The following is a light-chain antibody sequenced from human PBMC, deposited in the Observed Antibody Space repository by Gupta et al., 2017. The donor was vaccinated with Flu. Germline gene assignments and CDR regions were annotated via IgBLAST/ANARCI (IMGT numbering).Light chain of an antibody. J-gene: IGLJ3*02. CDR2: EDS. CDR1: ALPKQY. V-gene: IGLV3-25*02. CDR3: QSADTSGSYRV. Sequence: SYDLTQPPSVSVSPGQTARITCSGDALPKQYAYWYQQKAGQAPVMVIYEDSERPSGIPERFSGSSSGTTVTLTISGVQAEDEADYYCQSADTSGSYRVFGGGTKLTVL.